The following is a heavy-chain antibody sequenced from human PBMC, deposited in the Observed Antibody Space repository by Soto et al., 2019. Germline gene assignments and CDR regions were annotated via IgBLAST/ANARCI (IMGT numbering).Heavy chain of an antibody. CDR3: AKVQQQLVTRDAFDY. CDR2: ISWNSGSI. V-gene: IGHV3-9*01. Sequence: PGGSLRLSCAASGFTFDDYAMHWVRQAPGKGLEWVSGISWNSGSIGYADSVKGRFTISRDNAKNSLYLQMNSLRAEDTALYYCAKVQQQLVTRDAFDYWGQGTLVTVSS. J-gene: IGHJ4*02. CDR1: GFTFDDYA. D-gene: IGHD6-13*01.